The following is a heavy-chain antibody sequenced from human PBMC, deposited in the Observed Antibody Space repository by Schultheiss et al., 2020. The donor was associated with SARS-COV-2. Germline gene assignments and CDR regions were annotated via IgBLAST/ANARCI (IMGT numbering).Heavy chain of an antibody. CDR3: AIYGDSPDYFDY. V-gene: IGHV3-33*01. CDR2: IWYDGSNK. CDR1: GFTFSSYG. D-gene: IGHD4-17*01. Sequence: GGSLRLSCAASGFTFSSYGMHWVRQAPGKGLEWVAVIWYDGSNKYYADSVKGRFTISRDNSKNTLYLQMNSLRAEDTAVYYCAIYGDSPDYFDYWGQGTLVTVSS. J-gene: IGHJ4*02.